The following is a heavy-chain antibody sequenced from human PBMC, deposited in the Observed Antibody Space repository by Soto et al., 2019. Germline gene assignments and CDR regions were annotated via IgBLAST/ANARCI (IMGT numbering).Heavy chain of an antibody. CDR1: GYTFTSYA. CDR3: ARSRGSRDIVVVPAAKGRRYYYDSSGYLDY. V-gene: IGHV1-3*01. D-gene: IGHD2-2*01. J-gene: IGHJ4*02. Sequence: ASVKVSCKASGYTFTSYAMHWVRQAPGQRLEWMGWINAGNGNTKYSQKFQGRITITRDTSASTAYMELSSLRSEDTAVYYCARSRGSRDIVVVPAAKGRRYYYDSSGYLDYWGQGTLVTVYS. CDR2: INAGNGNT.